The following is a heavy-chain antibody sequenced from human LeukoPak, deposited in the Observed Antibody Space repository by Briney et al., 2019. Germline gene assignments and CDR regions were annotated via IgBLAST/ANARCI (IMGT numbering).Heavy chain of an antibody. CDR1: GGSIRSYY. J-gene: IGHJ5*02. CDR2: IYYSGST. D-gene: IGHD1-26*01. Sequence: PSETLSLTCTVSGGSIRSYYWSCIRQPPGKGLEWIASIYYSGSTYYNPSLKSRVTISVDTSKNQLSLKLSSLTAADTAVYYCARHEYSGSYYGLSWFDPWGQGTLVTVSS. CDR3: ARHEYSGSYYGLSWFDP. V-gene: IGHV4-39*01.